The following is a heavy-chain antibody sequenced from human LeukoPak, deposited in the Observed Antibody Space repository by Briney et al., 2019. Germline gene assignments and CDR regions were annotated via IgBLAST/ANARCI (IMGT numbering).Heavy chain of an antibody. V-gene: IGHV4-59*01. CDR3: ARDLGGYDPFDY. CDR1: GGSISSYY. CDR2: IYYSGST. J-gene: IGHJ4*02. D-gene: IGHD5-12*01. Sequence: PLETLSLTCTVSGGSISSYYWSWIRQPPGKGLEWIGYIYYSGSTNYNPSLKSRVTISVDTSKNQFSLKLSSVTAADTAVYYCARDLGGYDPFDYWGQGTLVTVSS.